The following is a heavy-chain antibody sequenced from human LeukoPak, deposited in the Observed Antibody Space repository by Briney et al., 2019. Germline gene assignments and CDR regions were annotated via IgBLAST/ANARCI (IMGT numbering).Heavy chain of an antibody. J-gene: IGHJ5*02. Sequence: ASVKVSCKASGYTFTSYGISWVRQAPGQGLEWMGWISAYNGNTNYAQKLQGRVTMTTDTSTSTAYMELRSLRSVDTAVYYCARDWEYSGYDLRSRWFDPWGQGTLVTVSS. CDR1: GYTFTSYG. CDR2: ISAYNGNT. CDR3: ARDWEYSGYDLRSRWFDP. V-gene: IGHV1-18*01. D-gene: IGHD5-12*01.